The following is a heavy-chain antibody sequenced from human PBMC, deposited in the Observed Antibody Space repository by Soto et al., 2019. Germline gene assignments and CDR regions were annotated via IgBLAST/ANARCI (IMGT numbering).Heavy chain of an antibody. Sequence: DVQLLESGGGLVQPGGSLRLSCAASGFTFSNYGMSWVRQAPGKGLEWVSSISNSGGSTYYADSVKGRFPISRDTAKNRMYLQMDCLRVEDTGIYYCARTSGEVAMIRGVGYFDYWGQATLVTVSS. CDR1: GFTFSNYG. J-gene: IGHJ4*02. CDR2: ISNSGGST. CDR3: ARTSGEVAMIRGVGYFDY. D-gene: IGHD3-10*01. V-gene: IGHV3-23*01.